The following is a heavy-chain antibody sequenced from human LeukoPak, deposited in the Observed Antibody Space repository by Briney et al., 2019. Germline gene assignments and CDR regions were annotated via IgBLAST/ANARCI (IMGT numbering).Heavy chain of an antibody. CDR1: GFTFSSYE. J-gene: IGHJ5*02. D-gene: IGHD3-22*01. CDR2: ISSSSSYI. V-gene: IGHV3-21*01. CDR3: ARGRLYYDSSGYLFDP. Sequence: GGSLRLSCAASGFTFSSYEMNWVRQAPGKGLEWVSSISSSSSYIYYADSVKGRFTISRDNAKNSLYLQMNSLRAEDTAVYYCARGRLYYDSSGYLFDPWGQGTLVTVSS.